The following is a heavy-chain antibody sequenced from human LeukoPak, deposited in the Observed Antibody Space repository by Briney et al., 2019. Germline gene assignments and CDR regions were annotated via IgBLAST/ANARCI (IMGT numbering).Heavy chain of an antibody. D-gene: IGHD2-2*01. J-gene: IGHJ4*02. CDR3: AKYIVVVPAAPFDY. CDR1: GFTFSYYW. CDR2: IKQDGSEI. V-gene: IGHV3-7*05. Sequence: PGGSLRLSCAAPGFTFSYYWMSWVRQAPGKGLEWVANIKQDGSEIYYVDSVKGRFTISRDNSKNTLYLQMNSLRAEDTAVYYCAKYIVVVPAAPFDYWGQGTLVTVSS.